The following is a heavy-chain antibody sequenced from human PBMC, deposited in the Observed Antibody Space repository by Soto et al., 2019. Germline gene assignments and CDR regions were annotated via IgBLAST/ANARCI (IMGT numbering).Heavy chain of an antibody. J-gene: IGHJ6*02. Sequence: PGGSLRLSCAASGFTFDDYAMHWVRQAPGKGLEWVSGITWNSDSIGYADSVKGRFTISRDNAKNSLYLQMNSLRGEDTAFYYCAKDKSYDGSTYYPVNGMDVWGQGTMVTVSS. D-gene: IGHD3-22*01. CDR1: GFTFDDYA. CDR3: AKDKSYDGSTYYPVNGMDV. V-gene: IGHV3-9*01. CDR2: ITWNSDSI.